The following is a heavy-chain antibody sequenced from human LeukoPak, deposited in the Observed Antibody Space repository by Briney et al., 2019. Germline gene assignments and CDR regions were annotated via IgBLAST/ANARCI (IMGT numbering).Heavy chain of an antibody. CDR2: ISSSSSTI. CDR3: ANSIAARLT. Sequence: GSLRLSCAASGFTFSSYSMNWVRQAPGKGLEWVSYISSSSSTIYYADSVKGRFTISRDNSKNTLYLQMNSLRAEDTAVYYCANSIAARLTGGQGTLVTVSS. V-gene: IGHV3-48*01. J-gene: IGHJ4*02. D-gene: IGHD6-6*01. CDR1: GFTFSSYS.